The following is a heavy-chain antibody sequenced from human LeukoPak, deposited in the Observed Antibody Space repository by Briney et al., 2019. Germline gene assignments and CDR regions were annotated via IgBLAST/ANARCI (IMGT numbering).Heavy chain of an antibody. D-gene: IGHD1-26*01. J-gene: IGHJ4*02. Sequence: GGSLRLSCAASGFTVSSNYMSWVRQAPGKGLEWVSVIYSGGSTYYADSVEGRFSISRDNAKNTLYLQMNSLRAEDTAVYYCGRDLGGRSGYWGQGTLDTVSS. CDR3: GRDLGGRSGY. CDR2: IYSGGST. V-gene: IGHV3-53*01. CDR1: GFTVSSNY.